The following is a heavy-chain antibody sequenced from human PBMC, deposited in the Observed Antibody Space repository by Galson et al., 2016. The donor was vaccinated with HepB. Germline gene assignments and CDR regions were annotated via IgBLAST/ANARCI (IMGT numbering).Heavy chain of an antibody. J-gene: IGHJ5*02. Sequence: SLRLSCAASGFTFSSYSMSWVRQAPGKGLEWVANIKQDGSEKYYVDSVKSRFTISRDNDKNSLYLQMNSLRAEDTAVYYCARVCPYSSSVYNWFEPWGQGTLVAVSS. CDR3: ARVCPYSSSVYNWFEP. CDR2: IKQDGSEK. D-gene: IGHD6-13*01. CDR1: GFTFSSYS. V-gene: IGHV3-7*01.